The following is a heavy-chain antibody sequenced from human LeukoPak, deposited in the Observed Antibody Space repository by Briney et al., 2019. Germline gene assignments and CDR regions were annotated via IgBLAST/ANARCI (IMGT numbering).Heavy chain of an antibody. CDR2: FIGSFGTE. CDR3: ASAIVVVVGASHPND. Sequence: SVNVSCKACVDTLRIYATSWVPHAPEQGLECRGGFIGSFGTENDAKKFQVRVTSTADKSTSTAYMELSRVRSEDTAEYSCASAIVVVVGASHPNDWGQGTLVTVSS. V-gene: IGHV1-69*06. D-gene: IGHD2-15*01. CDR1: VDTLRIYA. J-gene: IGHJ4*02.